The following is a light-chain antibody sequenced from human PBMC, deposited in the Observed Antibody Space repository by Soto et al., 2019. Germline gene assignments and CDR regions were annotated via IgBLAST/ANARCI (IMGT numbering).Light chain of an antibody. J-gene: IGKJ4*01. CDR3: QQRTNWPLT. V-gene: IGKV3-11*01. Sequence: EIVLTQSPATRSLSPGQRATLSCRASQSVSTYLAWFQQKPGQAPRLLIYDSSNRATDIPARFSGSGSGTDFTLTISSLEPDDFAVYYCQQRTNWPLTFGGGTRVEIQ. CDR1: QSVSTY. CDR2: DSS.